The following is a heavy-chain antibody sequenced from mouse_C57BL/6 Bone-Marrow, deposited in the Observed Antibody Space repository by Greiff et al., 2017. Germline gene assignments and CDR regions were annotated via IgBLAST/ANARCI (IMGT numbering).Heavy chain of an antibody. Sequence: QVQLQQSGAELARPGASVKLSCKASGYTFTSYGISWVKQRTGQGLEWIGEIYPRSGNTYYTEKFKGKATLTADKSSNTAYMELRSLTSEDSAVYFCARSGYSGYFDYWGQGTTLTVSS. V-gene: IGHV1-81*01. CDR3: ARSGYSGYFDY. CDR1: GYTFTSYG. J-gene: IGHJ2*01. D-gene: IGHD2-12*01. CDR2: IYPRSGNT.